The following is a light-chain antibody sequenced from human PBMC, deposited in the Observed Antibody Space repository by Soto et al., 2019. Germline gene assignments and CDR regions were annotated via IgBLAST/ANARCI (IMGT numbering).Light chain of an antibody. CDR2: QVN. V-gene: IGLV2-8*01. CDR3: SSFAGSNSPDV. CDR1: SSDIGVFDF. J-gene: IGLJ1*01. Sequence: QSVLTQPPSASGSPGQSVTISCTGTSSDIGVFDFVSWYQQHPGKAPKVIIYQVNKRPSGVPDRFSGSKSGNTASLTVSGLRPEDEADYFCSSFAGSNSPDVFGTGTKVTVL.